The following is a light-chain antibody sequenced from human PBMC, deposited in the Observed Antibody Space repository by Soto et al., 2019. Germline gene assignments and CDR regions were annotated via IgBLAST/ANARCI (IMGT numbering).Light chain of an antibody. Sequence: EIVLTQSPATLSLSPGERATLSCRASQSVSSYLAWYQQKLGQPPRLLIYDASNRATGIPARFSGSGTGTDFTLTISSLEPEDFAVYYCQRRSNWSTTFGQGTKVDIK. CDR1: QSVSSY. V-gene: IGKV3-11*01. CDR3: QRRSNWSTT. CDR2: DAS. J-gene: IGKJ1*01.